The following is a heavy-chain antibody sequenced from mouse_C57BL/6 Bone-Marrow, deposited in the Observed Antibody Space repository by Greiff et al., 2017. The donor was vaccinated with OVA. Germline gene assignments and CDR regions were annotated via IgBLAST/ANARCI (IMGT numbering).Heavy chain of an antibody. CDR3: ARPRQYYFDY. J-gene: IGHJ2*01. Sequence: EVKLQESGGGLVKPGGSLKLSCAASGFTFSDYGMHWVRQAPEKGLEWVAYISSGSSTIYYADTVKGRFTISRDNAKNTLFLQMTSLRSEDTAMYYCARPRQYYFDYWGQGTTLTVSS. CDR2: ISSGSSTI. V-gene: IGHV5-17*01. CDR1: GFTFSDYG.